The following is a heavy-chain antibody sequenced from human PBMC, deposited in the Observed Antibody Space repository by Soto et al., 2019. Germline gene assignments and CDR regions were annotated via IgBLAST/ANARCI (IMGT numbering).Heavy chain of an antibody. V-gene: IGHV1-3*01. CDR1: GYTFTSYA. J-gene: IGHJ6*02. CDR2: INAGNGNT. Sequence: QVQLVQSGAEVKKPGASVKVSCKASGYTFTSYAMHWVRQAPGQRLEWMGWINAGNGNTKYSQKFQGRVTTTRDTSASTAYMELSSLRSEDTAVYYCAIEPYYYGSGSSPLTYYYGMDVWGQGTTVTVSS. CDR3: AIEPYYYGSGSSPLTYYYGMDV. D-gene: IGHD3-10*01.